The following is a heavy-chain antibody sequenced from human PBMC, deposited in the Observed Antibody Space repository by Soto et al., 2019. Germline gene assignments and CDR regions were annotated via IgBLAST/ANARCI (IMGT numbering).Heavy chain of an antibody. Sequence: AGGSLRPSFEASGFTFSNAGWSWFRQAPGKGLEWVGRIKSKTDGGTTDYAAPVKGRFTISRDDSKNTLYLQMNSLKTEDTAGYYGTVDQLLFDYCGQGTLVTVAS. V-gene: IGHV3-15*01. CDR3: TVDQLLFDY. CDR2: IKSKTDGGTT. D-gene: IGHD2-2*01. CDR1: GFTFSNAG. J-gene: IGHJ4*02.